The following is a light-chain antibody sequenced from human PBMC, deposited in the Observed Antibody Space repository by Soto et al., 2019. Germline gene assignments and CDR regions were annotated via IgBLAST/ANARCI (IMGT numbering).Light chain of an antibody. CDR1: SSDVGGYNY. V-gene: IGLV2-14*01. J-gene: IGLJ1*01. CDR2: EVS. CDR3: SSYTATKTYV. Sequence: QSALTQPASVSGSPGQSITISCTGTSSDVGGYNYVSWYQQHSGKAPKLIIYEVSNRPSGVSNRFSGSKSGDTASPTISGLQAEDEADYYCSSYTATKTYVFGTGTKVTVL.